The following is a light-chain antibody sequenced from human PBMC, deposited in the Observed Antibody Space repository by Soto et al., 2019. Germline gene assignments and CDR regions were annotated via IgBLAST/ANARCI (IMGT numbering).Light chain of an antibody. J-gene: IGKJ1*01. Sequence: IVLTQSPATLPLSPGETATLPCRASQSVSVTYLAWYQQKPAQPPRLLIYATSTRSSGIPDRFIGSGSGTDFTLTITRLEPEDFALYYCQQYGTSPWTFGQGTKV. CDR3: QQYGTSPWT. CDR2: ATS. CDR1: QSVSVTY. V-gene: IGKV3-20*01.